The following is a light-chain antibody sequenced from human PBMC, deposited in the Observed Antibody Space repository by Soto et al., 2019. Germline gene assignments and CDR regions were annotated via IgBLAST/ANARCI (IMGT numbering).Light chain of an antibody. CDR1: QTIRNN. CDR2: AAS. V-gene: IGKV1-39*01. J-gene: IGKJ2*01. Sequence: DIQMTQSPSSLSASAGDRISITCRSSQTIRNNLNWYQQRPGKAPKLLISAASRLHSAVPPRFIPGGSGTPFTLTITTPQPEDAATYYYQQSFSVPYTFGQGTLVDI. CDR3: QQSFSVPYT.